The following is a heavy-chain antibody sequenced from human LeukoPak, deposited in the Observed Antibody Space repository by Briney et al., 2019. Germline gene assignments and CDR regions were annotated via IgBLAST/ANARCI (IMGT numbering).Heavy chain of an antibody. CDR2: IYHSGST. Sequence: SETLSLTCAVSGYSISSGYYWGWIRQPPGKGLEWIGSIYHSGSTYYNPSLKSRVTISVDTSKNQFSLKLSSVTAADTAVYYCARLRYDFFYYMDVWGKGTTVTVSS. J-gene: IGHJ6*03. D-gene: IGHD3-3*01. CDR1: GYSISSGYY. V-gene: IGHV4-38-2*01. CDR3: ARLRYDFFYYMDV.